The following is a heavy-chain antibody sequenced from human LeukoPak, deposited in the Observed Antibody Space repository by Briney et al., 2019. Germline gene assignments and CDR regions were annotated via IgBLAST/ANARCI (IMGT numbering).Heavy chain of an antibody. J-gene: IGHJ4*02. CDR2: IYYSGST. CDR1: GGSTSSYY. Sequence: SETLSLTCTVSGGSTSSYYWSWIRQPPGKGLEWIGYIYYSGSTNYNPSLKSRVTISVDTSKNQFSLKLSSVTAADTAVYYCARGIRYSSSWSLLFDYWGQGTLVTVSS. V-gene: IGHV4-59*08. CDR3: ARGIRYSSSWSLLFDY. D-gene: IGHD6-13*01.